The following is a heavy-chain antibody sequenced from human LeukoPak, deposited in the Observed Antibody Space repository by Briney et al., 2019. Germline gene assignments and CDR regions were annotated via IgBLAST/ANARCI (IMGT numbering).Heavy chain of an antibody. V-gene: IGHV4-34*01. J-gene: IGHJ4*02. CDR2: INHSGST. Sequence: SETLSLTCAVYGGSFSGYYWSWIRQPPGKGLEWIGEINHSGSTNYNPSLKSRVTISVDTSKNQFSLKLSSVTAADTAVYYCARVETTYSSGWYVYFDYWGQGTLVTVSS. CDR1: GGSFSGYY. CDR3: ARVETTYSSGWYVYFDY. D-gene: IGHD6-19*01.